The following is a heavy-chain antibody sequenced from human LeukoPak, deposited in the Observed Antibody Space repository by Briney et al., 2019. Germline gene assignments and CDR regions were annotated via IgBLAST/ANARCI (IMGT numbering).Heavy chain of an antibody. CDR3: AADRRSGQSPFDP. CDR2: IVVGSGNT. V-gene: IGHV1-58*02. Sequence: GAPVKVSCKASGFTFTSSAMQWVRQARGQRLEWIGWIVVGSGNTNYAQKFQERVTITRDMSTSTAYMELSSLRSEDTAVYYCAADRRSGQSPFDPWGQGTLVTVSS. D-gene: IGHD2-15*01. J-gene: IGHJ5*02. CDR1: GFTFTSSA.